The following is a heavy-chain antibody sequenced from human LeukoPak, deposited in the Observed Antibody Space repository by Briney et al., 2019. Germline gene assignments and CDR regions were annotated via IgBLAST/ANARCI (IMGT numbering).Heavy chain of an antibody. D-gene: IGHD5-12*01. CDR1: GGTFSSYA. V-gene: IGHV1-69*13. CDR3: AKDRPTWPIDY. CDR2: ISPIFGTA. J-gene: IGHJ4*02. Sequence: GASVKVSCKASGGTFSSYAISWVRQAPGQGLEWMGGISPIFGTANYAQKFQGRVTITADESTSTAYMELSSLISEDTAVYYCAKDRPTWPIDYWGQGTLVTVSS.